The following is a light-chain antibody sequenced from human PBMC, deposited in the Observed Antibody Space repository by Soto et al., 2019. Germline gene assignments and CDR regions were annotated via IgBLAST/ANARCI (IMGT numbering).Light chain of an antibody. V-gene: IGKV4-1*01. CDR1: QSVLYSSNNKNY. CDR2: WAS. CDR3: QQYYSTPT. Sequence: DIVMTQSPDSLAVSLGERATINCKSSQSVLYSSNNKNYLAWYQQKPGQPPKLLIYWASTRESGVPDRFSGSGSGTDFPLTISSLQAEDVAVYYSQQYYSTPTFGGGTKVEIK. J-gene: IGKJ4*01.